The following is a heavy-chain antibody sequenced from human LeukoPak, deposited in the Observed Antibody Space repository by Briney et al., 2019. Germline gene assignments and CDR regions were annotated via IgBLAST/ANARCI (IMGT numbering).Heavy chain of an antibody. Sequence: RASETLSLTCSVSGGSISSYYWIWIRQFPGKGLEYIGYIYYTGTTNYNPSLKSRVTISVDTSKNQFSLKLSSVTAADTAVYYCAREGARWEPSFSAFDIWGQGTMVTVSS. D-gene: IGHD1-26*01. CDR3: AREGARWEPSFSAFDI. J-gene: IGHJ3*02. V-gene: IGHV4-59*01. CDR1: GGSISSYY. CDR2: IYYTGTT.